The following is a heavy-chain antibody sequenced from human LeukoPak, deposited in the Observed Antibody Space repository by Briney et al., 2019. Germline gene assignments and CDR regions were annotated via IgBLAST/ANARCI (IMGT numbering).Heavy chain of an antibody. V-gene: IGHV3-23*01. CDR3: AKGSVRASSSWYYFDY. D-gene: IGHD6-13*01. CDR1: GFTFSSYA. J-gene: IGHJ4*02. Sequence: GGSLRLSCAASGFTFSSYAMSWVRQAPGKGLEWVSAISGSGGSTYYADSVKGRLTISRDNSKNTLYLQMNSLRAEDTAVYYCAKGSVRASSSWYYFDYWGQGTLVTVSS. CDR2: ISGSGGST.